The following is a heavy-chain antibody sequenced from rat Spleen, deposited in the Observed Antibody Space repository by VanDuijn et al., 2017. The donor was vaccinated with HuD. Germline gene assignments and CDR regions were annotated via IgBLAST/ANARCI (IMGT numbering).Heavy chain of an antibody. V-gene: IGHV5-25*01. Sequence: EVQLVESDGGLVQPGRSLKLSCAASGFTFSDYYMAWVRQAPTKGLEWVSSITPGGSTTYYPDSVKGRFAISRDNAENSVYLQMNSLRSEDTATYYCAVSGYGYWGQGVMVTVSS. J-gene: IGHJ2*01. CDR1: GFTFSDYY. CDR3: AVSGYGY. D-gene: IGHD4-3*01. CDR2: ITPGGSTT.